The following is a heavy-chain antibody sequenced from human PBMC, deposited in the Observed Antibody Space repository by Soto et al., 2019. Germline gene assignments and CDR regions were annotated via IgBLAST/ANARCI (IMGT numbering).Heavy chain of an antibody. Sequence: ASVKVSCKASGFSFTGYYIHWLRQAPGQGLEWMGWINAHSGGTEYAQKFQGRVTLTRDTSISTAYMTLSSLRSDDTAIYYCAKDLTRQLAYWLDPCGQASQDTVSS. D-gene: IGHD6-6*01. V-gene: IGHV1-2*02. CDR1: GFSFTGYY. J-gene: IGHJ5*02. CDR3: AKDLTRQLAYWLDP. CDR2: INAHSGGT.